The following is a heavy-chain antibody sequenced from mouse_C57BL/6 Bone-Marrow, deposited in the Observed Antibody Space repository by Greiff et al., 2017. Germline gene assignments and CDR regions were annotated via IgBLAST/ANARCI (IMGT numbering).Heavy chain of an antibody. V-gene: IGHV5-17*01. J-gene: IGHJ2*01. CDR1: GFTFSDYG. CDR3: ARGGYLEGDY. CDR2: ISSGSSTI. Sequence: EVKLVESGGGLVKPGGSLKLSCAASGFTFSDYGMHWVRQAPEKGLEWVAYISSGSSTIYYADTVKGRFTISRDNAKNTLFLQMTSLRSEDTAMYYCARGGYLEGDYWGQGTTLTVSS.